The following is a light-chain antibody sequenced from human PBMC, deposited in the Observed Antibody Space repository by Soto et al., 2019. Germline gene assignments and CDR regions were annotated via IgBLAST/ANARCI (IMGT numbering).Light chain of an antibody. V-gene: IGLV1-40*01. J-gene: IGLJ2*01. Sequence: QSVLTQPPSVSGAPGQRVTISCTGSSSNIGAGYDVHWYQQLPGTAPKLLIYGNSNRPSGVPDRFSGSKSGTSASLAITGLQAEDAADYYCQSYDSSLSGVVFGGGTKLNVL. CDR2: GNS. CDR3: QSYDSSLSGVV. CDR1: SSNIGAGYD.